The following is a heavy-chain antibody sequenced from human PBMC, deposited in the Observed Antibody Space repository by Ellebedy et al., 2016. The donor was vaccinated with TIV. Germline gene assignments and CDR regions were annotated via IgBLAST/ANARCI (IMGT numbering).Heavy chain of an antibody. CDR2: ISSSSSYI. CDR3: ARDREMATRSFDL. Sequence: GESLKISXAASGFTFSSYSMNWVRQAPGKGLEWVSSISSSSSYIYYADSVKGRFTISRDNAKNSLYLQMNSLRAEDTAVYYCARDREMATRSFDLWGRGTLVTVSS. D-gene: IGHD5-24*01. CDR1: GFTFSSYS. V-gene: IGHV3-21*01. J-gene: IGHJ2*01.